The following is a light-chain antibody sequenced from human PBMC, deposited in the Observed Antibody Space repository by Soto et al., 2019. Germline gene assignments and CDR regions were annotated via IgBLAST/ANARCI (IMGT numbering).Light chain of an antibody. CDR1: QSVTSTY. J-gene: IGKJ5*01. V-gene: IGKV3-20*01. Sequence: EIVLTQSPGTLSLSPGDRATLSCKASQSVTSTYFAWYRQKPGQAPRLLIHGASSRATGIPDRFSGSGSGTDFTLTISRLESEDFAVYYCQQYGSSPPITFGQGTRL. CDR3: QQYGSSPPIT. CDR2: GAS.